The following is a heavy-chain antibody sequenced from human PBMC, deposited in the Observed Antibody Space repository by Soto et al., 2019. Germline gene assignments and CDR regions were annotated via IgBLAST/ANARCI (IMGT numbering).Heavy chain of an antibody. Sequence: ASVKVSFKASGYSFTSLDINWLRQTTGQGLEWMGWMQPSSGRTGYAQKFQGRVTMTRDTSINTAYMELSSLTSDDTAFYYCARGVTAGVDYWGQGTLVTVSS. V-gene: IGHV1-8*01. CDR2: MQPSSGRT. CDR1: GYSFTSLD. J-gene: IGHJ4*02. D-gene: IGHD1-26*01. CDR3: ARGVTAGVDY.